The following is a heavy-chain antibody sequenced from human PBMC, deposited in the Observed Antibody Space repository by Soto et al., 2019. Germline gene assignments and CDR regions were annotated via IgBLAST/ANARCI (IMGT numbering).Heavy chain of an antibody. CDR3: ARGIAVAVGHYYGMAV. Sequence: PGGSLRLSCAASGFTFTSYAMSWVRQAPGKGLEWVSAITGSGSSTYYADSVKGRFTISRDNSKNTLYLQMNGLRAEDTAVYYCARGIAVAVGHYYGMAVWGQGTTVTVSS. CDR1: GFTFTSYA. D-gene: IGHD6-19*01. J-gene: IGHJ6*02. V-gene: IGHV3-23*01. CDR2: ITGSGSST.